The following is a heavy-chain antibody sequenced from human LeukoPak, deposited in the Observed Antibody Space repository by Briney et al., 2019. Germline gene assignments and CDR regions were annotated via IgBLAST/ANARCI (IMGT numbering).Heavy chain of an antibody. V-gene: IGHV4-39*01. CDR2: IYYSGST. J-gene: IGHJ4*02. D-gene: IGHD2-21*02. CDR1: GGSISSSSYY. CDR3: ATIVVVTATPPN. Sequence: SETLSLTCTVSGGSISSSSYYWGWIRQPPGKGLEWIGSIYYSGSTYYNPSLKSRVTISVDTSKNQFSLKLSSVTAADTAVYYCATIVVVTATPPNWDQGTLVTVSS.